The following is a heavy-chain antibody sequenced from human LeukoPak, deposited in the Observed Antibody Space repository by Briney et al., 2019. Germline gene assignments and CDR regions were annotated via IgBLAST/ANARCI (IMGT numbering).Heavy chain of an antibody. Sequence: GGSLRLSCAASGFTFNSYAMTWVRQAPGKGLEWVSAISGSGGGTYFADSVKGRFTISRDNSKNTLYLQMNSLRAEDTAVYYCARGGVYDYVWGSYRGWFDYWGQGTLVTVSS. V-gene: IGHV3-23*01. CDR1: GFTFNSYA. CDR3: ARGGVYDYVWGSYRGWFDY. J-gene: IGHJ4*02. CDR2: ISGSGGGT. D-gene: IGHD3-16*02.